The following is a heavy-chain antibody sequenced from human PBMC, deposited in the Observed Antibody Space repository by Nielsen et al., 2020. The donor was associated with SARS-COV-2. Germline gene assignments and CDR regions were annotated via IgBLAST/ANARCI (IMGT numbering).Heavy chain of an antibody. CDR1: GFTFGDYA. V-gene: IGHV3-49*04. Sequence: GESLKISCTASGFTFGDYAMSWVRQAPGKGLEWVGFIRSKAYGGTTEYAASVKGRFTISRDDSNSIAYLQMNSLKTEDTAVDSCAVGAPFDYWGQGTLVTVSS. J-gene: IGHJ4*02. CDR2: IRSKAYGGTT. CDR3: AVGAPFDY.